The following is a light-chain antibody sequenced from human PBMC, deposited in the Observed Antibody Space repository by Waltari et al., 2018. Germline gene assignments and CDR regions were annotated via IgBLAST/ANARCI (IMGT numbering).Light chain of an antibody. V-gene: IGLV2-14*03. CDR1: SSDVGGYNY. CDR3: SSYTSSSTLWV. Sequence: QSALTQPASVSGSPGQSITISCTGTSSDVGGYNYVSWYQQPPGKAPTLMIYDVSNRPSGVSKRFSGSKSGNTASRTISGLQAEDEADYYCSSYTSSSTLWVFGGGTKLTVL. J-gene: IGLJ3*02. CDR2: DVS.